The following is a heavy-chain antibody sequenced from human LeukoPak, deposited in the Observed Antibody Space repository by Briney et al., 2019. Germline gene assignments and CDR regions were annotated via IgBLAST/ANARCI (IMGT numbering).Heavy chain of an antibody. CDR3: ARSESDWGYYFDY. Sequence: KPSETLFLTCAVYGGSFSGYYWSWIRQPPGKGLEWIGEINHSGSANYNPSLKSRVTISVDTSKNQFSLKLSSVTAADTAVYYCARSESDWGYYFDYWGQGTLVTVSS. D-gene: IGHD7-27*01. CDR2: INHSGSA. V-gene: IGHV4-34*01. CDR1: GGSFSGYY. J-gene: IGHJ4*02.